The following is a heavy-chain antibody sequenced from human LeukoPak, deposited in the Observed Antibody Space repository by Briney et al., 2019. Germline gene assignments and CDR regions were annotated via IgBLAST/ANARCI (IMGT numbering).Heavy chain of an antibody. CDR2: INHSGST. CDR1: GGSFSGYY. CDR3: ARAGDSGYDYYFDY. D-gene: IGHD5-12*01. Sequence: NPSETLSLTCAVYGGSFSGYYWSWIRQPPGKGLEWIGEINHSGSTNYNPSLKSRVTISVDTSKNQFSLKLSSVTAADTAVYYCARAGDSGYDYYFDYWGQGTLVTVSS. J-gene: IGHJ4*02. V-gene: IGHV4-34*01.